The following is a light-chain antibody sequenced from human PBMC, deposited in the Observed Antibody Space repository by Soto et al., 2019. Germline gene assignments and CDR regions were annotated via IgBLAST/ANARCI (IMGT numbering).Light chain of an antibody. CDR1: QSFTSNY. J-gene: IGKJ2*01. CDR3: QQYGSSPYT. V-gene: IGKV3-20*01. Sequence: EIVLTQSPGTLSLSPGERAILSCRASQSFTSNYLAWYQQKPGQAPRLLIYGASRMATGIPDRFSGSGSGIDFTLIISGLEPEDSAVYYCQQYGSSPYTFGQGTKLEIK. CDR2: GAS.